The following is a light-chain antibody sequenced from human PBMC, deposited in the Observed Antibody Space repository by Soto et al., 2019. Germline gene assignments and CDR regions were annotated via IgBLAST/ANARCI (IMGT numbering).Light chain of an antibody. Sequence: DIVMTQSPDPLAVSLGERATINCKSSQSVLYSSNSKNYLAWYQQKPGQPPKLLIYWASTRESGVPDRFSGSGSGTEFTLTISSLQAEDVAVYYCQQDYSTPQTFGQGTKVEIK. J-gene: IGKJ1*01. CDR3: QQDYSTPQT. CDR1: QSVLYSSNSKNY. CDR2: WAS. V-gene: IGKV4-1*01.